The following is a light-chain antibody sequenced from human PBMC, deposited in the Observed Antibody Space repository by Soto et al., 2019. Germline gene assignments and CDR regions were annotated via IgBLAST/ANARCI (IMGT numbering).Light chain of an antibody. CDR3: QQYYSTLALT. V-gene: IGKV4-1*01. J-gene: IGKJ4*01. CDR1: QSLFYSSNNKNY. Sequence: DIVMTQSPDSLAVSLGERAAINCKSSQSLFYSSNNKNYLAWYQQKPGQPPKLRIYWASTRQSGVPDRFSGSGSGTDFTLTISSLQAEDVAVYYCQQYYSTLALTFGGGTKVEI. CDR2: WAS.